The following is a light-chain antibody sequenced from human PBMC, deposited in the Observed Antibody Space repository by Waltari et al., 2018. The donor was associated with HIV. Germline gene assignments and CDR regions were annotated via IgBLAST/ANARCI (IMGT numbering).Light chain of an antibody. CDR2: DVS. J-gene: IGLJ1*01. V-gene: IGLV2-14*01. Sequence: QSALTQPASVSGSPGQSITISCTGTSSDIGGHNYVSWYQQHPGTAPKLMIYDVSNRPSGVSNRFSGSKSSNSASLTISGLQPEDEADYYCGSYTTSSTPYVFGTGTKVTVL. CDR1: SSDIGGHNY. CDR3: GSYTTSSTPYV.